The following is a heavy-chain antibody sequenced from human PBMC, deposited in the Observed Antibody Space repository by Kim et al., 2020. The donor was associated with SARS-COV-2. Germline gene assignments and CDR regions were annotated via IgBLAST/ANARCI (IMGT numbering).Heavy chain of an antibody. D-gene: IGHD6-25*01. J-gene: IGHJ3*01. CDR1: ASSLSLGYY. CDR2: ISHSGNT. V-gene: IGHV4-38-2*02. CDR3: ARQLISAGFNFDL. Sequence: SETLSLTCTLSASSLSLGYYWGWVRQSPGKGLEWLGSISHSGNTYYNLSLKNRLTISVDTSKRQFSLKVTSVTAADTAMYYCARQLISAGFNFDLWGQGTMVTVSS.